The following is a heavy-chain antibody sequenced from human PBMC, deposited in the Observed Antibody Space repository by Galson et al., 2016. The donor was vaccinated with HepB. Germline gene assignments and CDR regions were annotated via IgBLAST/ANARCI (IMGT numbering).Heavy chain of an antibody. V-gene: IGHV3-48*01. CDR3: ARDRELTIAARPDFFDY. CDR1: GFTFGIYS. Sequence: SLRLSCAASGFTFGIYSMNWVRQAPGKGLEWISYISTTGGTIYYADSVKGRFTISRDNAKNSLCLQMNSLRAEDTAVYYCARDRELTIAARPDFFDYWGQGTLVTVSS. CDR2: ISTTGGTI. J-gene: IGHJ4*02. D-gene: IGHD6-6*01.